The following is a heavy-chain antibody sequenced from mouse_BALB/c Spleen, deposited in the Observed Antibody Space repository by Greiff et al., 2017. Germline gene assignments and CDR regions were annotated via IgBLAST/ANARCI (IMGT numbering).Heavy chain of an antibody. CDR2: INPSSGYT. D-gene: IGHD2-2*01. V-gene: IGHV1-4*01. CDR3: ARGYDLYAMDY. J-gene: IGHJ4*01. CDR1: GYTFTSYT. Sequence: QVQLKESGAELARPGASVKMSCKASGYTFTSYTMHWVKQRPGQGLEWIGYINPSSGYTNYNQKFKDKATLTADKSSSTAYMQLSSLTSEDSAVYYCARGYDLYAMDYWGQGTSVTVSS.